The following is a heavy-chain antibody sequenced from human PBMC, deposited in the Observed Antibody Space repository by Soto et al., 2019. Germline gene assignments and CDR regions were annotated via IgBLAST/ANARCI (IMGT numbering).Heavy chain of an antibody. CDR2: INHSGST. J-gene: IGHJ4*02. Sequence: PSETLSLTCAVYGGSFSGYYWSWIRQPPGKGLEWIGEINHSGSTNYNPSLKSRVTISVDTSKNQFSLKLSSVTAADTAVYYCARGGLRYFDWLSPGDFDYWGQGTLVTVSS. CDR3: ARGGLRYFDWLSPGDFDY. CDR1: GGSFSGYY. D-gene: IGHD3-9*01. V-gene: IGHV4-34*01.